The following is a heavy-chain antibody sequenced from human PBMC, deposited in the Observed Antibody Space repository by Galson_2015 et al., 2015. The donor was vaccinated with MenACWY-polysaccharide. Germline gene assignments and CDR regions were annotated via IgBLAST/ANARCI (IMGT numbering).Heavy chain of an antibody. J-gene: IGHJ4*02. V-gene: IGHV3-7*01. Sequence: SLRLSCAASGFPFSTYWMSWVRQAPGKGLEWVAKIKADGSGTDYVDSVKGRFSISRDNAQNSLFLQMNNLRVEDTAEYYCVRLNRATVTTWVFLHCWGQGNLGAVA. CDR1: GFPFSTYW. D-gene: IGHD4-17*01. CDR3: VRLNRATVTTWVFLHC. CDR2: IKADGSGT.